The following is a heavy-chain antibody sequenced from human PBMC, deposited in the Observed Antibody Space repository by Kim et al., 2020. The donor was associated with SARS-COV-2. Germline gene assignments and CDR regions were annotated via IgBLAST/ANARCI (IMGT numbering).Heavy chain of an antibody. CDR2: ISGSGGST. CDR3: AKDFAYSSSWYELDY. V-gene: IGHV3-23*01. CDR1: GFTFSSYA. D-gene: IGHD6-13*01. J-gene: IGHJ4*02. Sequence: GGSLRLSCAASGFTFSSYAMSWVRQAPGKGLEWVSAISGSGGSTYYADSVKGRFTISRDNSKNTLYLQMNSLRAEDTAVYYCAKDFAYSSSWYELDYWGQGTLVTVSS.